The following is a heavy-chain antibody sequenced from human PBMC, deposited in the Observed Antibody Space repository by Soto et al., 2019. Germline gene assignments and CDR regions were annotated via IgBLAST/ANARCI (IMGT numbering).Heavy chain of an antibody. V-gene: IGHV3-23*01. CDR1: GFTFSSYA. J-gene: IGHJ5*02. CDR2: ISGSGGRT. CDR3: AKVGRDNGDYGWFDP. Sequence: GGSLRLSCAASGFTFSSYAMSWVRQAPGKGLEWVSAISGSGGRTYYADSVKGRFTISRGNSKNTLYLQMNSLRAEDTAVYYWAKVGRDNGDYGWFDPWGQGTLVTVSS. D-gene: IGHD4-17*01.